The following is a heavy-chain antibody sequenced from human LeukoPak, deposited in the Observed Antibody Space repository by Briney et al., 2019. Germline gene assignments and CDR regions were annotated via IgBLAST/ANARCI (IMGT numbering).Heavy chain of an antibody. CDR3: TTWTRDSSGYFSDY. D-gene: IGHD3-22*01. CDR1: GFSFRGYR. Sequence: GGSLRLSCAASGFSFRGYRMYWVRQAPGKGLVWVSHINGDGSATTYADSVKGRFTVSRDNAKSTLYLQMNSLKTEDTAMYYCTTWTRDSSGYFSDYWGQGTLVTVSS. J-gene: IGHJ4*02. V-gene: IGHV3-74*01. CDR2: INGDGSAT.